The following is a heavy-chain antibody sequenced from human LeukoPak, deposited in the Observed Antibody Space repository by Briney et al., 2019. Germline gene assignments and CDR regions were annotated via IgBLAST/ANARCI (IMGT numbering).Heavy chain of an antibody. D-gene: IGHD6-13*01. CDR2: IYPGDSDT. V-gene: IGHV5-51*01. CDR1: GYNFTNYW. Sequence: GESLKISCKGSGYNFTNYWIGWVRQMPGKGLEWMGIIYPGDSDTRYSPSFQGQVTISADKSISTAYLQWSSLKASDTAMYYCAIPRGAAAGTVWGAFDIWGQGTMVTVSS. J-gene: IGHJ3*02. CDR3: AIPRGAAAGTVWGAFDI.